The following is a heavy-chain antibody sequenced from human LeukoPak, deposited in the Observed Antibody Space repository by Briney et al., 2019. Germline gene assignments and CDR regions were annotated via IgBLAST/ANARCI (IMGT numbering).Heavy chain of an antibody. CDR2: ISYDGSNK. CDR3: ARDGCSSTSCYNVYYYYMDV. CDR1: GFTFSSYG. Sequence: GGSLRLSCAASGFTFSSYGMHWVRQAPGKGLEWVAVISYDGSNKYYADSVKGRFTISRDNAKNSLYLQMNSLRAEDTAVYYCARDGCSSTSCYNVYYYYMDVWGKGTTVTVSS. J-gene: IGHJ6*03. V-gene: IGHV3-30*03. D-gene: IGHD2-2*02.